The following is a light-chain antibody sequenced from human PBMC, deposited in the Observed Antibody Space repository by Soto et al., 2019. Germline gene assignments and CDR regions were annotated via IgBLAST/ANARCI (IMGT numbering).Light chain of an antibody. J-gene: IGLJ1*01. V-gene: IGLV1-51*01. CDR2: DNN. Sequence: QSVLTQPPSVSAAPGQRVTISCSGTDSNIGKNYVSWYQQFPGTVPKVLIYDNNNRPSGIPDRFSGSKSGTSASLAISGLRSEDEADYYCAAWDDSLSGEVFGTGTKVTVL. CDR1: DSNIGKNY. CDR3: AAWDDSLSGEV.